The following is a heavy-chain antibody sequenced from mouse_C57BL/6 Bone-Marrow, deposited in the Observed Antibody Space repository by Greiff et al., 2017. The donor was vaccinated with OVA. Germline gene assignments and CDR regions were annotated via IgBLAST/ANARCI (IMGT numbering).Heavy chain of an antibody. CDR1: GYTFTSYW. V-gene: IGHV1-61*01. J-gene: IGHJ4*01. D-gene: IGHD2-4*01. CDR3: ARDYDGYAMDY. CDR2: IYPSDSET. Sequence: QVQLQQPGAELVRPGSSVKLSCKASGYTFTSYWMDWVKQRPGQGLEWIGNIYPSDSETHYNLKFKDKATLTVDKSSSTAYMQLSSLTSEDSAVYYCARDYDGYAMDYWGQGTSVTVSS.